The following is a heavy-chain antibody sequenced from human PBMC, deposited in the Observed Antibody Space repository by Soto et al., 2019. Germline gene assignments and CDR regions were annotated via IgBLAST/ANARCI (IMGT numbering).Heavy chain of an antibody. Sequence: GGSLRLSCTASGFNFGNYAMGWARQAPGKGLEWLSSLAVPYTGAQTYYADSVAGRLIVSRDDSKNTLYLEPNSLRADDTAVYYCAKDWGRIAVAGWTDWGPGTLVTVSS. CDR3: AKDWGRIAVAGWTD. V-gene: IGHV3-23*01. D-gene: IGHD6-19*01. CDR1: GFNFGNYA. CDR2: LAVPYTGAQT. J-gene: IGHJ4*02.